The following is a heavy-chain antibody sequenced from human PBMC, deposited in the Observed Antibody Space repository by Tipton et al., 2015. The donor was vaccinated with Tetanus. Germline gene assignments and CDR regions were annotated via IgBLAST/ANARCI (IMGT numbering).Heavy chain of an antibody. CDR2: ISVYNGNT. CDR3: ARVPTNPLAVDRPTDY. CDR1: GYTFNTFG. V-gene: IGHV1-18*01. J-gene: IGHJ4*02. D-gene: IGHD6-19*01. Sequence: VQLVQSGAEVKKPGASVKVSCKASGYTFNTFGISWVRQAPGQGLEWMGWISVYNGNTNYAQKVQGRVTMTTDTPTSTAYMELRSLRSDDTAVYYCARVPTNPLAVDRPTDYWGQGTLVTVSS.